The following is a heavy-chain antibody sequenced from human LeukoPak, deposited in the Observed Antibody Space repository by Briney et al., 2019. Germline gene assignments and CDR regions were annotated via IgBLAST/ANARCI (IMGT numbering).Heavy chain of an antibody. Sequence: ASVKVSCKASGYTFTSYYMHWVRQAPGQGLEWMGIINPSGGSTSYAQKFQGRVTMTRDTSTSTVYMELSSLRSEDTAVYYCGGEGGGRGYGGGGFDYWGQGTLVTVSS. D-gene: IGHD3-10*01. CDR3: GGEGGGRGYGGGGFDY. V-gene: IGHV1-46*01. CDR1: GYTFTSYY. CDR2: INPSGGST. J-gene: IGHJ4*02.